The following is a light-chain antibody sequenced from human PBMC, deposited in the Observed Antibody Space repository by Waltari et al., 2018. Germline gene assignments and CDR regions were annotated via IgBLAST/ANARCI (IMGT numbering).Light chain of an antibody. Sequence: SYDLTQPPSVSVAPGQTATTTCSGDTLAAKYVSWYQLRPGQSPVMVIYQDVKRPSDIPERFSGSISGDTATLTISGTQAMDEADYYCQTWDSNVIFGGGTKLTVL. CDR1: TLAAKY. J-gene: IGLJ2*01. CDR2: QDV. CDR3: QTWDSNVI. V-gene: IGLV3-1*01.